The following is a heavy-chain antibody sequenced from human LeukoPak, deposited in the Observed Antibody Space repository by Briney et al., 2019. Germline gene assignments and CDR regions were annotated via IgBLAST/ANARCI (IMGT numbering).Heavy chain of an antibody. CDR2: IKSKTDGGTT. Sequence: GGSLRLSCAASGFTFSNAWMGWVRQAPGKGLEWVGRIKSKTDGGTTDYAAPVKGRFTISRDDSKNTLYLQMNSLKTEDTAVYYCTIPSGYSYGNDAFDIWGQGTMVTVSS. J-gene: IGHJ3*02. D-gene: IGHD5-18*01. CDR1: GFTFSNAW. CDR3: TIPSGYSYGNDAFDI. V-gene: IGHV3-15*01.